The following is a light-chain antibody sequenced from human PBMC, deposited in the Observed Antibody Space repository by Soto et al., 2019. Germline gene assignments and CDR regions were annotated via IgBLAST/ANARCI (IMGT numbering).Light chain of an antibody. V-gene: IGKV1-12*01. CDR2: TAT. Sequence: DIRMTQSPSSVTASVGERVTITCRARQNINKWLAWYQQKRGLASNLFIYTATRLHGGGRPWISCSASWTEFTLSISSLQPEDVATYYCLQCKSFPLTFGVGTK. CDR3: LQCKSFPLT. CDR1: QNINKW. J-gene: IGKJ4*01.